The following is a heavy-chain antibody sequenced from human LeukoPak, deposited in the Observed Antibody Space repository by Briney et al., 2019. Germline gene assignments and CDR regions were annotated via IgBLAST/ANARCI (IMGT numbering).Heavy chain of an antibody. J-gene: IGHJ6*02. CDR3: ARGDGGVSYRDYYYGMDV. D-gene: IGHD3-16*01. CDR2: IRYDGSNK. CDR1: GFTFSSYG. Sequence: GGSLRLSCAASGFTFSSYGMHWVRQAPGKGLEWVAFIRYDGSNKYYADSVKGRSTISRDNSKNTLYLQMNSLRAEDTAVYYCARGDGGVSYRDYYYGMDVWGQGTTVTVSS. V-gene: IGHV3-30*02.